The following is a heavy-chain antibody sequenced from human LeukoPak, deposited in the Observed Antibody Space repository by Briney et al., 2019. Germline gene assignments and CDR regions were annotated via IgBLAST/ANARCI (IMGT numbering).Heavy chain of an antibody. CDR3: AKVTGGDMITYGGVDY. D-gene: IGHD3-16*01. V-gene: IGHV3-23*01. Sequence: GGSLRLSCTASGFTFSSYTMSWVRQAPGKGLKWVSTISTGGGNTYYADSVKGRFTVSRDDSKNTLYLQMNSLRAEDTAVYYCAKVTGGDMITYGGVDYWGQGTLVTVPS. J-gene: IGHJ4*02. CDR2: ISTGGGNT. CDR1: GFTFSSYT.